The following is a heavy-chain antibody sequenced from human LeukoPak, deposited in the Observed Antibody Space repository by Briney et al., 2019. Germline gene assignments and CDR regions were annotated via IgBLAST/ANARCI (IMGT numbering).Heavy chain of an antibody. CDR1: GFTVSDNY. D-gene: IGHD3-16*01. CDR2: INSGGYT. CDR3: ARRPVNAYSFDS. J-gene: IGHJ4*02. Sequence: GGSLRLSCAASGFTVSDNYLSWVRQAPGKGLQWVSFINSGGYTSYADSVKGRFTISRDNSKNTLYLQLNNLRADDTAVYYCARRPVNAYSFDSWGQGTLVTVSS. V-gene: IGHV3-53*01.